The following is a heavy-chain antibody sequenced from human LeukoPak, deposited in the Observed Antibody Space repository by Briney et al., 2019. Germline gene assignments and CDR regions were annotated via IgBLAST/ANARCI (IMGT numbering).Heavy chain of an antibody. J-gene: IGHJ6*03. D-gene: IGHD3-22*01. V-gene: IGHV1-46*01. CDR3: AKGGYYYDSSGYYYDYYYYMDV. CDR1: GYTFTTYY. CDR2: ITPSGGRI. Sequence: ASVKVSCKASGYTFTTYYMHWVRQAPGQGLEWMGVITPSGGRISYAQKFQGRVTMTRDMSTSTVYMKLSSLRSEDTAVYYCAKGGYYYDSSGYYYDYYYYMDVWGKGTTVTVSS.